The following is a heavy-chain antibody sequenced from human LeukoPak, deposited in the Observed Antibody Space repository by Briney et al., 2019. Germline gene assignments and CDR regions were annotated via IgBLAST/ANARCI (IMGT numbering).Heavy chain of an antibody. J-gene: IGHJ5*02. CDR2: IYTSGST. CDR3: ARHDDSSWYWFDP. CDR1: GGSISSYY. D-gene: IGHD6-13*01. Sequence: PSEPLSLTCTVSGGSISSYYWSWIRQPAGKGLEWIGRIYTSGSTNYNPSLKSRVTMSVDTSKNLFSLKRSSVTAADTAVYYCARHDDSSWYWFDPWGQGTLVTVSS. V-gene: IGHV4-4*07.